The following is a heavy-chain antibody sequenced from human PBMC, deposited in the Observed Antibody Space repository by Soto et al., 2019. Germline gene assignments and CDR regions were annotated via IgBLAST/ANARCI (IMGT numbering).Heavy chain of an antibody. J-gene: IGHJ6*02. CDR3: ARASAAAGDYYYYYGMDV. Sequence: PWGSLRLSCAASGFAFSSYAIHFFRHSPFKGLEWVAVISYDGSNKYYADSVKGRFTISRDNSKNTLYLQMNSLRAEDTAVYYCARASAAAGDYYYYYGMDVWGQGTTVTVSS. CDR1: GFAFSSYA. V-gene: IGHV3-30-3*01. D-gene: IGHD6-13*01. CDR2: ISYDGSNK.